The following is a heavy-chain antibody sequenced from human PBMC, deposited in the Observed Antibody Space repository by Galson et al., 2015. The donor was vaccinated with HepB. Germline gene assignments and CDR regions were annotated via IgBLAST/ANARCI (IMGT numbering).Heavy chain of an antibody. J-gene: IGHJ6*02. CDR1: GFTFSSYS. CDR3: ASTPIISGVPYYYYGMDV. D-gene: IGHD3-10*01. CDR2: ISSSSSYI. Sequence: SLRLSCAASGFTFSSYSMNWVRQAPGKGLEWVSSISSSSSYIYYADSVKGRFTISRDNAKNSLYLQMNSLRAEDTAVYYCASTPIISGVPYYYYGMDVWGQGTTVTVSS. V-gene: IGHV3-21*01.